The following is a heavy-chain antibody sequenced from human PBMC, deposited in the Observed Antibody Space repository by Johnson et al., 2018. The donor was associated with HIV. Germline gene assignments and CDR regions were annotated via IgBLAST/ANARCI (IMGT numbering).Heavy chain of an antibody. CDR2: ISSSGST. V-gene: IGHV3-48*01. D-gene: IGHD3-22*01. CDR1: GFTFDDYT. CDR3: ARDPRGIYYDSCGASQRAFGI. Sequence: VQLVESGGVVVQPGGSLRLSCAASGFTFDDYTMHWVRQGPGKGLERVSYISSSGSTYYADSVKGRFTISRDNSKNTLYLQMNSLRAEDTAVYYCARDPRGIYYDSCGASQRAFGIGGQGTMVTVSS. J-gene: IGHJ3*02.